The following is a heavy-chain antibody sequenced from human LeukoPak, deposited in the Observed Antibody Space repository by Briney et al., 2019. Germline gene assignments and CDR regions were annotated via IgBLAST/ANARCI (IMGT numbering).Heavy chain of an antibody. CDR3: AKGSYYDSSGSFYFDY. CDR2: ISGSGDNT. D-gene: IGHD3-22*01. V-gene: IGHV3-23*01. CDR1: GFTFSSYA. J-gene: IGHJ4*02. Sequence: PGGVLRLSCAASGFTFSSYAMSWVRQAPGKGLEWVSGISGSGDNTYYADSVKGRFTISRDNSKNTLYVQVNSLGTEDTAAYYCAKGSYYDSSGSFYFDYWGQGTLVTVSS.